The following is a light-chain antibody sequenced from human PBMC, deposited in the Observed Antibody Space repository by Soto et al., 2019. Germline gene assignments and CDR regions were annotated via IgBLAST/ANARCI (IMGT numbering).Light chain of an antibody. Sequence: DIQMTQSPSTLSASVGDRVTITCRASQSISNWLAWYQQKPGKAPKLLIYKASSLESGVPSRFSGSGSGTEFTLTISSLQPDDFATYYCQQSNTYSPMYTFGQGTKLEIK. J-gene: IGKJ2*01. CDR1: QSISNW. CDR2: KAS. CDR3: QQSNTYSPMYT. V-gene: IGKV1-5*03.